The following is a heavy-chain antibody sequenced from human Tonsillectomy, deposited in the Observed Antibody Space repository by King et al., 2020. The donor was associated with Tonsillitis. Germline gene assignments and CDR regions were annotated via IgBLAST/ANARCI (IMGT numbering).Heavy chain of an antibody. D-gene: IGHD2-2*01. Sequence: QLVQSGAEVKKPGSSVKVSCKASGGTFSSYAISWVRQTPGQGLEWMGGIIPIFGTANYAQKFQGRVTITADESTSTAYMELSSLRSEDTAVYYCARDLLYCSSTSCSRKYYYYYGMDVWGQGTTVTVSS. J-gene: IGHJ6*02. CDR1: GGTFSSYA. V-gene: IGHV1-69*01. CDR2: IIPIFGTA. CDR3: ARDLLYCSSTSCSRKYYYYYGMDV.